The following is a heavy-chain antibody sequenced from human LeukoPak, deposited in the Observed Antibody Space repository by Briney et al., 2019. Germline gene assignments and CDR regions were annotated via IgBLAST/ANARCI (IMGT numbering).Heavy chain of an antibody. D-gene: IGHD6-6*01. CDR1: GFTFSTYY. Sequence: PGRSLRLSCAASGFTFSTYYMSWVRQAPGKGLEWVSVIYSGGSTYYADSVKDRFTISRDNSKNTVYLQMNSLRAEDTAVYYCARDVEYSTYATVRGHAVDMWGQGTTVTVSP. J-gene: IGHJ3*02. CDR3: ARDVEYSTYATVRGHAVDM. CDR2: IYSGGST. V-gene: IGHV3-66*01.